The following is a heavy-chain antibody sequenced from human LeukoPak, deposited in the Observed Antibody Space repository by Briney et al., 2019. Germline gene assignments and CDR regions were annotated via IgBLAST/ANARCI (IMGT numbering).Heavy chain of an antibody. J-gene: IGHJ4*02. CDR2: IRSKANNYAT. Sequence: PRGSPCPSRAASGFPFSGSAMHWVCQASGKGLEWVGRIRSKANNYATAYATSVKGRFTNSRADSKNTASLEMNSLKTEDTAVYYCTRLDSASLSNLGMDVWGQGTLVTVSS. CDR1: GFPFSGSA. CDR3: TRLDSASLSNLGMDV. V-gene: IGHV3-73*01. D-gene: IGHD3-22*01.